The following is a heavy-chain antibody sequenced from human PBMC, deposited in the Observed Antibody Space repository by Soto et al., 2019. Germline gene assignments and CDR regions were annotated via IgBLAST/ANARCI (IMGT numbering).Heavy chain of an antibody. CDR1: GGTFSSYA. CDR3: ARDVAPVGQLVPDQNNWFDP. CDR2: IIPIFGTA. D-gene: IGHD6-6*01. Sequence: SVKVSCKASGGTFSSYASSWVRKDPGQGLEWMGGIIPIFGTANYAQKFQGRVTITADESTSTAYMELSSLRSEDTAVYYCARDVAPVGQLVPDQNNWFDPWGQGTLVTVSS. J-gene: IGHJ5*02. V-gene: IGHV1-69*13.